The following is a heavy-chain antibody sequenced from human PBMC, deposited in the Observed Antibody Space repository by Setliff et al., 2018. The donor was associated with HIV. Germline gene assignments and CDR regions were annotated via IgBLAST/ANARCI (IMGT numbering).Heavy chain of an antibody. D-gene: IGHD3-22*01. J-gene: IGHJ4*02. V-gene: IGHV4-39*01. CDR1: GGSISSRSNY. CDR3: AKPYYDISGYYFYYFDY. Sequence: SETLSLTCTVSGGSISSRSNYWGWIRQPPGKGLEWIGTIYYTGTTYYNPSLQSRVTLSVDTSKNQFSLKLSSVTAADTASYYCAKPYYDISGYYFYYFDYWGQGTLVTVSS. CDR2: IYYTGTT.